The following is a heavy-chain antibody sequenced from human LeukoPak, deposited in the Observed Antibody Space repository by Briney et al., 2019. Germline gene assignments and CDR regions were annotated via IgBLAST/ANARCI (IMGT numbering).Heavy chain of an antibody. Sequence: GGSLRLSCAASGFTFSSYEMNWVRQAPGKGLEWVSYISSSSSTIYYADSVKGRFTISRDNAKNSLYLQMNSLRAEDTAVYYCARFEGVAVAAFDIWGQGTMVTVSS. D-gene: IGHD6-19*01. CDR1: GFTFSSYE. CDR2: ISSSSSTI. J-gene: IGHJ3*02. V-gene: IGHV3-48*01. CDR3: ARFEGVAVAAFDI.